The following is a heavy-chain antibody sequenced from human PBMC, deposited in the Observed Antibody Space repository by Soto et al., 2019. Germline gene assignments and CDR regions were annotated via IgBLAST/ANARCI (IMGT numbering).Heavy chain of an antibody. Sequence: QVQLVQSGAEVKKPGASVKVSCEASGYSFIDYYIHWVRQAPGQGFEWMGRISPKSAGTDYAKKFEDRVTLTWDTSLNTAYMELSSLKSDDMAVYYCARPPGYISDWYYFDLWGQGTRVTVSS. V-gene: IGHV1-2*02. CDR3: ARPPGYISDWYYFDL. CDR2: ISPKSAGT. D-gene: IGHD3-9*01. CDR1: GYSFIDYY. J-gene: IGHJ4*02.